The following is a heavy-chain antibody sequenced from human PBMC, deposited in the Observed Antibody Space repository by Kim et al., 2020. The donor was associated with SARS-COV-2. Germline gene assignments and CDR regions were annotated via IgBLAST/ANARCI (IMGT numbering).Heavy chain of an antibody. CDR3: ARVSGTYYYGSGIGGMDV. V-gene: IGHV4-59*01. D-gene: IGHD3-10*01. J-gene: IGHJ6*02. CDR1: GGSISSYY. CDR2: IYYSGST. Sequence: SETLSLTCTVSGGSISSYYWSWIRQPPGKGLEWIGYIYYSGSTNYNPSLKSRVTISVDTSKNQFSLKLSSVTAADTAVYYCARVSGTYYYGSGIGGMDVWGQGTTVTVSS.